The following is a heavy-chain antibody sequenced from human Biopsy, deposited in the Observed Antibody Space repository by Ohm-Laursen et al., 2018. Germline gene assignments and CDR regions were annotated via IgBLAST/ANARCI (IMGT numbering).Heavy chain of an antibody. CDR3: ARDIMNPIGGLVARSDVFDV. CDR2: ISPSSGGT. D-gene: IGHD3-16*02. CDR1: GYTFTDYF. V-gene: IGHV1-2*02. J-gene: IGHJ3*01. Sequence: SVKVSCKASGYTFTDYFLHWVRQAPGQGPEWLGWISPSSGGTNYAEKFQGRDAMIRDTSATTGYMALSSLRSDDTAVYYCARDIMNPIGGLVARSDVFDVWGQGTMVTVSS.